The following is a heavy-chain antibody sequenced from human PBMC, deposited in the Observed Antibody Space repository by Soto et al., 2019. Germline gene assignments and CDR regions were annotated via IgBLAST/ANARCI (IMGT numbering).Heavy chain of an antibody. CDR2: ISGRGGSP. J-gene: IGHJ4*02. CDR3: AKDPEYSSSYFDY. CDR1: GFTFSSYA. D-gene: IGHD6-6*01. V-gene: IGHV3-23*01. Sequence: GGSLRLSCAASGFTFSSYAMSWVRQAPGKGLEWVSAISGRGGSPYYEDSVKGRFTISRDNSKNTLYLQMNSLRAEATAVYYCAKDPEYSSSYFDYWGQGTLVTVSS.